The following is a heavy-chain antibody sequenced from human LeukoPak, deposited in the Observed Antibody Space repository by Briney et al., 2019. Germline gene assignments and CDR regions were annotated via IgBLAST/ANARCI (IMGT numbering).Heavy chain of an antibody. V-gene: IGHV3-9*01. J-gene: IGHJ5*02. Sequence: QPGGSLRLSCAASGFTFNDYAMHWVRQAPGKGLEWVSGISWNSGNIDYADSVKGRFTISRDNAKNSLYLQMNSLRAEDTALYHCARGNRRNWFDPWGQGTLVTVSS. CDR3: ARGNRRNWFDP. CDR2: ISWNSGNI. CDR1: GFTFNDYA.